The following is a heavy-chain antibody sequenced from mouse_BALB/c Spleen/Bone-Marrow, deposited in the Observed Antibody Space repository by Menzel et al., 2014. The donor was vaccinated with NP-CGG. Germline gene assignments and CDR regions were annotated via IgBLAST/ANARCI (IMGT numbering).Heavy chain of an antibody. CDR1: GFNIKDTY. V-gene: IGHV14-3*02. CDR2: IDPANGNT. CDR3: ASYYYGRSRFAY. D-gene: IGHD1-1*01. Sequence: VQLQQSGAELVKPGASVKLSCTASGFNIKDTYMHWVKQRPEQGLEWIGRIDPANGNTKYDPKFQGKATITADTSSNTAYLQLSSLTSEDTAVYCCASYYYGRSRFAYWGQGTLSLSLQ. J-gene: IGHJ3*01.